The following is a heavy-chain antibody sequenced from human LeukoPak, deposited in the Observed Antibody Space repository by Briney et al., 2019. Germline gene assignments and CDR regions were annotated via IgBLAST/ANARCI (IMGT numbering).Heavy chain of an antibody. CDR1: GFTFSTSW. Sequence: GGSLRLSCAASGFTFSTSWMNWVRQAPGKGLEWVASINEDGSEKYYVDSVKGRLTVSRDNAKNTLYLQMNSLRAEDTAVYYCATYPTVRGFDYWGQGTLVTVSS. CDR2: INEDGSEK. D-gene: IGHD4-17*01. V-gene: IGHV3-7*01. CDR3: ATYPTVRGFDY. J-gene: IGHJ4*02.